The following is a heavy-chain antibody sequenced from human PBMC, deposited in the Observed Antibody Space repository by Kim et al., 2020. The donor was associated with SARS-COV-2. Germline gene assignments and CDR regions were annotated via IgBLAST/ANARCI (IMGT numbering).Heavy chain of an antibody. CDR1: GGTFSSYA. CDR3: ARGGNYYDSSGYYDY. J-gene: IGHJ4*02. Sequence: SVKVSCKASGGTFSSYAISWVRQAPGQGLEWMGGIIPIFGTANYAQKFQGRVTITADESTSTAYMELSSLRSEDTAVYYCARGGNYYDSSGYYDYWGQGTLVTVSS. CDR2: IIPIFGTA. D-gene: IGHD3-22*01. V-gene: IGHV1-69*13.